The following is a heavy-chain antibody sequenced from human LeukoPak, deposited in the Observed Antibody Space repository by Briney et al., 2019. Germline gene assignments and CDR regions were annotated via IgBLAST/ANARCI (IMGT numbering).Heavy chain of an antibody. D-gene: IGHD3-22*01. J-gene: IGHJ4*02. Sequence: SQTLSLTCTVSGGSISSGSYYWSWIRQPAGKGLEWIGRIYTSGSTNYNPSLKSRVTMSVDTSKNQFSLKLSSVTAADTAVYYCARDSYDSSGYSVPDYWGQGTLVTVSS. CDR3: ARDSYDSSGYSVPDY. CDR1: GGSISSGSYY. V-gene: IGHV4-61*02. CDR2: IYTSGST.